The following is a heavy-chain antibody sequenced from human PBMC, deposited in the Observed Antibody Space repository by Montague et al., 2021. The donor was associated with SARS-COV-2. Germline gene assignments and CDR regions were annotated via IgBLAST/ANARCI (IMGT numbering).Heavy chain of an antibody. D-gene: IGHD5-24*01. J-gene: IGHJ4*02. CDR1: GGSISSYY. Sequence: SETLSLTCTVSGGSISSYYWSWVRRPPGKGLEWIGYIYHSGSTNXNPSLKSRVTISVDTSKNQFSLKLSSVTAADTAVYYCARVFPRWLQFDPYFDYWGQGTLVTVSS. CDR2: IYHSGST. CDR3: ARVFPRWLQFDPYFDY. V-gene: IGHV4-59*01.